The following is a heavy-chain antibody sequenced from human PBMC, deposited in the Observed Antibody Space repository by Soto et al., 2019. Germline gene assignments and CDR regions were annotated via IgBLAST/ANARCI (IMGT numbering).Heavy chain of an antibody. CDR1: GGTFSSYA. Sequence: ASVKVSCKASGGTFSSYAISWVRQAPGQGLEWMGGIIPIFGTANYAQKFQGRVTITADESTSTAYMELSSLRSEDTAVYYCARDLSSSSSGRRSYWGQGTLVTVSS. CDR3: ARDLSSSSSGRRSY. V-gene: IGHV1-69*13. D-gene: IGHD6-6*01. J-gene: IGHJ4*02. CDR2: IIPIFGTA.